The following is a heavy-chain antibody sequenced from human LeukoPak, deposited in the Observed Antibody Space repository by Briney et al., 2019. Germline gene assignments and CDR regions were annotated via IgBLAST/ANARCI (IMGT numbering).Heavy chain of an antibody. J-gene: IGHJ2*01. CDR2: IYYSGST. Sequence: SETLSLTCTVSGGSISSGDYYWSWIRQPPGKGLEWIGYIYYSGSTYYNPSLKSRVTISVDTSKNQFSLKLSSVTAADTAVYYRARVYDYGWYFDLWGRGTLVTVSS. CDR3: ARVYDYGWYFDL. V-gene: IGHV4-30-4*01. D-gene: IGHD4-17*01. CDR1: GGSISSGDYY.